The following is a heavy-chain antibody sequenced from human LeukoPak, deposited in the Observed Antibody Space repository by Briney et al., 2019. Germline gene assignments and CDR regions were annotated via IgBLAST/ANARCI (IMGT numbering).Heavy chain of an antibody. V-gene: IGHV3-30*18. D-gene: IGHD3-10*01. CDR3: AKGNLWFGDPRDPYGMDV. J-gene: IGHJ6*02. CDR2: ISYDGSNK. CDR1: GFTFSSYG. Sequence: GRSLRLSCAASGFTFSSYGMHWVRQAPGKGLEWVAVISYDGSNKYYADSVKGRFTISRDNSKNTLYLQMNSLRAEDTAVYYCAKGNLWFGDPRDPYGMDVWGQGTTVTVSS.